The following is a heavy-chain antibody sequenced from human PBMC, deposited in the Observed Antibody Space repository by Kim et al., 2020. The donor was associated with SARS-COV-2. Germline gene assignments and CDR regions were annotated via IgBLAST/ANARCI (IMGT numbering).Heavy chain of an antibody. CDR3: AGSEFGGSYYKVPYYFDY. Sequence: GGSLRLSCAASGFTVSSNYMSWVRQAPGKGLEWVSVIYSGGSTYYADSVKGRFTISRDNSKNTLYLQMNSLRAEDTAVYYCAGSEFGGSYYKVPYYFDYWGQGTLVTVSS. CDR2: IYSGGST. D-gene: IGHD3-10*01. J-gene: IGHJ4*02. CDR1: GFTVSSNY. V-gene: IGHV3-66*01.